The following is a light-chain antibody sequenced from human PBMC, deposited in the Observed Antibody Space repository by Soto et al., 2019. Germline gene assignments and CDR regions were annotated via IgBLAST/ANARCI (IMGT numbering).Light chain of an antibody. CDR1: SSDVGGYNY. CDR3: SSYTRSSPYVV. V-gene: IGLV2-14*01. J-gene: IGLJ2*01. Sequence: QSALTQPASVSGSPGQSITISCTGTSSDVGGYNYVSWYQQHPGKAPKLMIYDVSNRPSGVSNRFSGSKSCNTASLTISGIPAEDEADYYCSSYTRSSPYVVFGGGTKLTVL. CDR2: DVS.